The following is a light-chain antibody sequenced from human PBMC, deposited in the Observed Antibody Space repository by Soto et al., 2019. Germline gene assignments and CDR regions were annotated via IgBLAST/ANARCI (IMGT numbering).Light chain of an antibody. CDR1: SSDIGGYNY. CDR3: CSYAGSYPYV. J-gene: IGLJ1*01. CDR2: DVS. Sequence: QSLLTQPRSVSGSPGQSVTISCTGTSSDIGGYNYVSWYQQHPGKAPKLIIYDVSKRPSGVPDRFSGSKSGNTASLTISGLQAEDEADYYCCSYAGSYPYVFGSGTKVTVL. V-gene: IGLV2-11*01.